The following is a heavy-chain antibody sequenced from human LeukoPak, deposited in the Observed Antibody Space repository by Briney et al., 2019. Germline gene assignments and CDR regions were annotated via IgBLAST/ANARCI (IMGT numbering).Heavy chain of an antibody. CDR1: GFTFGSNA. J-gene: IGHJ4*02. D-gene: IGHD6-19*01. CDR3: ARGSSGWTYYFDY. CDR2: ISYDGSNK. Sequence: GGSLRLSCAASGFTFGSNAMHWVRQAPGKGLEWVAIISYDGSNKYYADSVKGRFTISRDKSKNTLYLQMNSLRAEDTAVYYCARGSSGWTYYFDYWGQGTLVTVSS. V-gene: IGHV3-30*14.